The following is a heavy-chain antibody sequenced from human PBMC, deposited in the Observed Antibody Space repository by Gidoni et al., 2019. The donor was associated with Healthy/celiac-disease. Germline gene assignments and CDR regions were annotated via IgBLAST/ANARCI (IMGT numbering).Heavy chain of an antibody. J-gene: IGHJ4*02. CDR1: GVTLSSSA. CDR2: ISYDGSNQ. Sequence: QVQLVESGGGGVQPGGSLRLSGADSGVTLSSSAMHWVRPAPGKGLGWVAVISYDGSNQSSADSVKCRFTISRDNSKNTLYLQMTSLRAEDTAVYYCARDGQWLVEGGWFDYWGQGTLVTVSS. D-gene: IGHD6-19*01. CDR3: ARDGQWLVEGGWFDY. V-gene: IGHV3-30*04.